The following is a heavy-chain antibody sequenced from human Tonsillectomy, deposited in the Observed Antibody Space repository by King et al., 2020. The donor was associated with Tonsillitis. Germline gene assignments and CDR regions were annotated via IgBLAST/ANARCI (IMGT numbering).Heavy chain of an antibody. D-gene: IGHD1-20*01. J-gene: IGHJ4*02. CDR1: GFTFSSFG. CDR2: MWRDGENK. CDR3: ARSITGSTRGIDY. Sequence: VQLVESGGGVVPPGGSLRLSCASSGFTFSSFGMHWVRQAPGKGLEWVAVMWRDGENKYYADSVKGRLTISRDNSKNTLFLQMNSLRAEDTAVYYCARSITGSTRGIDYWGQGTLVTVSS. V-gene: IGHV3-33*01.